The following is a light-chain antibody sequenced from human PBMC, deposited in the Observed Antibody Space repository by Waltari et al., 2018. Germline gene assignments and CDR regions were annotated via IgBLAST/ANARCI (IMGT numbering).Light chain of an antibody. Sequence: EIVMTQSPATLSVSLGERATLSCRASQRVSSNLAWYQQKPGQAPRPLIYGASTRATGIPARFSGSGAGTEVTLTISSLQSEDFAVYYCEQYNNWPPWTFGQGTKVEIK. CDR1: QRVSSN. V-gene: IGKV3D-15*01. J-gene: IGKJ1*01. CDR2: GAS. CDR3: EQYNNWPPWT.